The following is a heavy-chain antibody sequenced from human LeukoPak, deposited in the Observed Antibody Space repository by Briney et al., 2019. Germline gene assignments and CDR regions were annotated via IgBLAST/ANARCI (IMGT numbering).Heavy chain of an antibody. CDR1: GFXFSSYG. J-gene: IGHJ4*02. CDR2: IWYDGSKK. CDR3: ARLRAIGYFDY. Sequence: GGSLRLACAASGFXFSSYGMHWVRQDPGKGLEWVEVIWYDGSKKYYADSVKGRFTISRDNSKNTLYLQMNSLRAEDTAVYYCARLRAIGYFDYWGQGTLVAVSS. V-gene: IGHV3-33*01.